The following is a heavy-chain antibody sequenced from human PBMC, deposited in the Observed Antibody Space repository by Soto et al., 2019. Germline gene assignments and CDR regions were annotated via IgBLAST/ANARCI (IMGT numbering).Heavy chain of an antibody. CDR1: GYTFTSYA. J-gene: IGHJ6*02. Sequence: ASVKVSCKSSGYTFTSYAMHWVRQAPGQGLEWMGIINPSGGSTSYAQKFQGRVTMTRDTSTSTVYMELSSLRSADTAVYYCARDRGSYNYYYGMDVWGQGTTVTVSS. CDR2: INPSGGST. V-gene: IGHV1-46*01. CDR3: ARDRGSYNYYYGMDV. D-gene: IGHD1-26*01.